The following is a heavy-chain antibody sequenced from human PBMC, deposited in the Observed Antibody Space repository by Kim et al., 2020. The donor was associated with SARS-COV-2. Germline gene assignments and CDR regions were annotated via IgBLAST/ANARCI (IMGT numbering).Heavy chain of an antibody. Sequence: SQTLSLTCTVSGGSISSSSYYWGWIRQPPGKGLEWIGSIYYSGSTYYNPSLKSRVTISVDTSKNQFSLKLSSVTAADTAVYYCAREPGVPYYYYYGMDVWGQGTTVTVSS. CDR3: AREPGVPYYYYYGMDV. J-gene: IGHJ6*02. D-gene: IGHD3-10*01. V-gene: IGHV4-39*02. CDR2: IYYSGST. CDR1: GGSISSSSYY.